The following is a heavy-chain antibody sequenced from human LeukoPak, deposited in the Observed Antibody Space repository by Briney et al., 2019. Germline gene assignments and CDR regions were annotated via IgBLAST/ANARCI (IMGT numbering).Heavy chain of an antibody. CDR1: GGSISSYY. V-gene: IGHV4-59*01. D-gene: IGHD2-2*01. Sequence: PSETLPLTCTVSGGSISSYYWSWIRQPPGKGLEWIGYIYYSGNTNYNPSLKSRVTMSVDTSKNQFSLKLSSVTAADTAVYYCARDLGYCSSTSCYNWFGPWGQGSLVTVSS. J-gene: IGHJ5*02. CDR3: ARDLGYCSSTSCYNWFGP. CDR2: IYYSGNT.